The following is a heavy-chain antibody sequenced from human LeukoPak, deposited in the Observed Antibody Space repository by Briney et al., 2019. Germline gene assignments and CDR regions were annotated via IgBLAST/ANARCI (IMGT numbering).Heavy chain of an antibody. Sequence: SETLSLTCAVYGGSFSSYYWSWIRQPPGKGLEWIGYIYYSGSTNYNPSLKSRVTISVDTSKNQFSLKLSSVTAADTAVYYCAGGDSSGYYYGYWGQGTLVTVSS. V-gene: IGHV4-59*08. J-gene: IGHJ4*02. CDR1: GGSFSSYY. CDR3: AGGDSSGYYYGY. D-gene: IGHD3-22*01. CDR2: IYYSGST.